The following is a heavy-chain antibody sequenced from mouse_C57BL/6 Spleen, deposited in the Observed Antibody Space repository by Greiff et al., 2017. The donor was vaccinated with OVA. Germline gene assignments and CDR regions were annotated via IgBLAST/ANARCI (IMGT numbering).Heavy chain of an antibody. CDR1: GYTFTSYW. V-gene: IGHV1-61*01. Sequence: VQLQQPGAELARPGSSVKLSCKASGYTFTSYWMDWVKQRPGQGLEWIGNIYPSDSETHYNQKFKDKATLTVDKSSSTAYMQLSSLTSEDSAVYYCARGWYFDVWGTGTTVTVSS. J-gene: IGHJ1*03. CDR2: IYPSDSET. CDR3: ARGWYFDV.